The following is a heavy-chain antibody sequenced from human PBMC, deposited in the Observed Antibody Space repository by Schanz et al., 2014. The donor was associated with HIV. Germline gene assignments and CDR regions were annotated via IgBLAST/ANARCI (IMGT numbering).Heavy chain of an antibody. CDR3: ARRRGWGSYRYFPYGLDV. V-gene: IGHV1-8*01. Sequence: QVQLVQSGAEVREPGASVKVSCKASGYTFNTYDINWVRQAPGQGLEWMGWMNPNRGNAGFAQNFQGRVTLTRDTSITTAYMELTSLRPEDTAVYYCARRRGWGSYRYFPYGLDVWGQGTTVIVSS. J-gene: IGHJ6*02. CDR2: MNPNRGNA. CDR1: GYTFNTYD. D-gene: IGHD3-16*02.